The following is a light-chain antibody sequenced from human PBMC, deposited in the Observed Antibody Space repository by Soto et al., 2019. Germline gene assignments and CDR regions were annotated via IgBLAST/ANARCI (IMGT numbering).Light chain of an antibody. J-gene: IGLJ1*01. CDR1: SAYSGYE. V-gene: IGLV9-49*03. Sequence: QTVVTQPPSASASVGASVTLTCTLSSAYSGYEVDWYQQRPGKGPRFGMRVGTGGSVGSKGVGIPDRLSVLGSGLNRYLTIKNVQGDDEGDYHCRADHGSGIQFVYVFGTGTKLTVL. CDR2: VGTGGSVG. CDR3: RADHGSGIQFVYV.